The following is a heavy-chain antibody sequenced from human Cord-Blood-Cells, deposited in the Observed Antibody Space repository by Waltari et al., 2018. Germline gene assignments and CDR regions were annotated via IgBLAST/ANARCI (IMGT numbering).Heavy chain of an antibody. CDR1: GYSISSGYY. V-gene: IGHV4-38-2*01. J-gene: IGHJ4*02. CDR3: ARGGEGDYFDY. D-gene: IGHD3-16*01. CDR2: IYHSGRT. Sequence: QVQLQESGPGLVKPSETLSLTCAVSGYSISSGYYWGWIRQPPGKGLEWIGSIYHSGRTYYNPSLKSRVTISVDTSKNQFSLKLSSVTAADTAVYYCARGGEGDYFDYWGQGTLVTVSS.